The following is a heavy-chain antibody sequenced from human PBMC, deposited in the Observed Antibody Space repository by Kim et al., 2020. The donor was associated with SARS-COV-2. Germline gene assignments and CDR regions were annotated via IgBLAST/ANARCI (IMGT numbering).Heavy chain of an antibody. CDR3: ARDSSGYHY. J-gene: IGHJ4*02. D-gene: IGHD3-22*01. CDR2: GST. Sequence: GSTNYNPSLKSRVTISVDTSKNQFSLKLSSVTAADTAVYYCARDSSGYHYWGQGTLVTVSS. V-gene: IGHV4-34*01.